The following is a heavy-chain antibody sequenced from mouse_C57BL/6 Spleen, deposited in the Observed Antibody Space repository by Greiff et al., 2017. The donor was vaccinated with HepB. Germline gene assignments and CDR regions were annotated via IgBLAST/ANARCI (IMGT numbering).Heavy chain of an antibody. J-gene: IGHJ3*01. CDR2: IDPSDSYT. Sequence: QVQLQQPGAELVMPGASVKLSCKASGYTFTSYWMHWVKQRPGQGLEWIGEIDPSDSYTNYNQKFKGKTTLTVDKSSSTAYMKLSSLTSEDSAVYYSARYDYDVEFSYWGHGTLVTVSA. CDR3: ARYDYDVEFSY. V-gene: IGHV1-69*01. D-gene: IGHD2-4*01. CDR1: GYTFTSYW.